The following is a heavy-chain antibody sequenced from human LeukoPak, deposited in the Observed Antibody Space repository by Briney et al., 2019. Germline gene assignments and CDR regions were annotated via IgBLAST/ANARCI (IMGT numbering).Heavy chain of an antibody. Sequence: GGSLRLSCAASGFTFSVAAMTWVRQAPGKGLEWVSLIGASGESTYYADSVKGRFTISRDNSKNTLSLQMNSLRAEDTAVYYCARALRGGQNWFDPWGQGTLVTVSS. CDR2: IGASGEST. J-gene: IGHJ5*02. CDR3: ARALRGGQNWFDP. CDR1: GFTFSVAA. V-gene: IGHV3-23*01. D-gene: IGHD3-16*01.